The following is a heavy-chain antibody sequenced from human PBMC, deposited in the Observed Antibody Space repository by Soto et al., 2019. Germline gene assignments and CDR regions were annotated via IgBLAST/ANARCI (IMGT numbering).Heavy chain of an antibody. Sequence: PGGSLRLSCAASGFTFSSYAMHWVRQAPGKGLEWVAVISYDGSNKYYADSVKGRFTISRDNSKNTLYLQMNSLRAEDTAVYYCAREWLELRVGWFDPWGQGTLVTVSS. CDR1: GFTFSSYA. D-gene: IGHD1-7*01. J-gene: IGHJ5*02. CDR3: AREWLELRVGWFDP. V-gene: IGHV3-30-3*01. CDR2: ISYDGSNK.